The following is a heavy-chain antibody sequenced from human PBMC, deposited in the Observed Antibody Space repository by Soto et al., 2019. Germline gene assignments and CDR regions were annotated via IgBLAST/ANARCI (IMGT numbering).Heavy chain of an antibody. V-gene: IGHV3-23*01. CDR2: ISGSGGST. Sequence: EVHLLESGGGLIQPGGSLRLSCAASGFTFSGYAMSWVRQAPGRGLEWVPAISGSGGSTFYADSVKGRFTISRDNSKDTMYLQMHSLRAEDTAVYYCAKATYYDFWSGSGPFDYWGLGALVSVSS. D-gene: IGHD3-3*01. J-gene: IGHJ4*02. CDR1: GFTFSGYA. CDR3: AKATYYDFWSGSGPFDY.